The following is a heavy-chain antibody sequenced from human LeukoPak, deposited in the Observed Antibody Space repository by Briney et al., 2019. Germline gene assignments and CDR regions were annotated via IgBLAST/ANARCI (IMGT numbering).Heavy chain of an antibody. V-gene: IGHV3-21*04. CDR1: GFTFSRYS. J-gene: IGHJ4*02. CDR3: AKNGWLRSSGLWGDY. CDR2: ITGGSDYI. D-gene: IGHD5-12*01. Sequence: PGGSLRLSCAASGFTFSRYSVNWVRQAPGKGREWVSCITGGSDYIFYADSVKGRFTISRDNSKSTLYLQMNSLRAEDTAIYYCAKNGWLRSSGLWGDYWGQGALVTVSS.